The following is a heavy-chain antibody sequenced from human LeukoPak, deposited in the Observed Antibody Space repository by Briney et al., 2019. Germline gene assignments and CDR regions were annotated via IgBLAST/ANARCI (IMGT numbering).Heavy chain of an antibody. CDR3: VTSGYDSSGYYVDS. Sequence: PGGSLRLSCAASGFAFSSSSMNWVCQAPGKGLEWVSAITLGSSYKYYADSLKGRFTVSRDNAKNSLYLQMNSLRVEDTAVYYCVTSGYDSSGYYVDSWGQGSLVTVSS. V-gene: IGHV3-21*01. CDR1: GFAFSSSS. J-gene: IGHJ4*02. D-gene: IGHD3-22*01. CDR2: ITLGSSYK.